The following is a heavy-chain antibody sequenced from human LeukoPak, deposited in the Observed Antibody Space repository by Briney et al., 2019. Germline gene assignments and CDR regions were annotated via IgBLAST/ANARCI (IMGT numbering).Heavy chain of an antibody. D-gene: IGHD1-14*01. CDR3: ARGPDFAALDS. Sequence: PGGSLRLSCVVSGFTFSNFFMSWVRQAPGKGLEWVANIKEDGSLTYHMDSVKGRFTISRDNARNSLYLQMNSLRADDTAVYYCARGPDFAALDSWGRGIVVTVSS. CDR1: GFTFSNFF. CDR2: IKEDGSLT. V-gene: IGHV3-7*01. J-gene: IGHJ4*02.